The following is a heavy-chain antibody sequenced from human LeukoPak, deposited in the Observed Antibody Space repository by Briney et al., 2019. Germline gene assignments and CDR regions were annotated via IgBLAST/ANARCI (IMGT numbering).Heavy chain of an antibody. V-gene: IGHV4-39*07. CDR3: AKEGVGYGDYSN. D-gene: IGHD4-17*01. CDR2: IYYSGST. J-gene: IGHJ4*02. Sequence: SETLSLTCTVSGGSISSSSYYWVWIRQPPGKGLEWIGSIYYSGSTYYNPSLKSQVTISVDTSKNQFSLKLSSVTAADTAVYYCAKEGVGYGDYSNWGQGTLVTVSS. CDR1: GGSISSSSYY.